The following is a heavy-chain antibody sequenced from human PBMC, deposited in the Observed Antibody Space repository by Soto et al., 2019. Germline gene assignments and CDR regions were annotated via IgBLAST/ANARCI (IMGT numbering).Heavy chain of an antibody. CDR1: GYSFTRYG. CDR3: ARDDASGSRARAFDI. Sequence: ASVKVSCKASGYSFTRYGISWVRQAPGQRPEWMGWISGDNGDTTYAQKFQGRVTLTTDTSTSTVYMELRSLRPDDTAVFYCARDDASGSRARAFDIWGQGTMVTVSS. V-gene: IGHV1-18*01. J-gene: IGHJ3*02. D-gene: IGHD2-15*01. CDR2: ISGDNGDT.